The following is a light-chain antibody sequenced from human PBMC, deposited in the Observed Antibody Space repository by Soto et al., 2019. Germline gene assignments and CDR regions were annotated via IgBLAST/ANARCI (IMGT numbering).Light chain of an antibody. V-gene: IGLV2-11*01. CDR3: CSYAGGNTYV. Sequence: QSALTQPRSVSGSPGQSVTISCSGTSSDVGGFDHVSWYQQHTGKAPKPMIHDVNKRPSGVPDRFSASKSGNTASLTISGLQADDEADYYCCSYAGGNTYVFGTGTKLT. CDR2: DVN. CDR1: SSDVGGFDH. J-gene: IGLJ1*01.